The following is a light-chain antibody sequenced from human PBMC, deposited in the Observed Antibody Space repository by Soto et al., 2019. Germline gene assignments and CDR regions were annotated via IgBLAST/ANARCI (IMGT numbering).Light chain of an antibody. J-gene: IGKJ1*01. CDR2: KAS. CDR3: QQYDSYSLWT. V-gene: IGKV1-5*03. Sequence: DIQMTQSPSTLSASVGDRVTITCRASQSISYSLARYQQKPGKAPKVLMYKASRLETGVPSRFSGSGSGTEFTLTISSLQPDDFATYYCQQYDSYSLWTFGQGTKVDIK. CDR1: QSISYS.